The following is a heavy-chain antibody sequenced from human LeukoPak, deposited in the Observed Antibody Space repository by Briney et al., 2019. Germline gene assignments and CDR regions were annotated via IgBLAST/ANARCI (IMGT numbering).Heavy chain of an antibody. D-gene: IGHD1-26*01. V-gene: IGHV1-18*01. CDR3: ARDHMSGSYPTSD. J-gene: IGHJ4*02. Sequence: ASVKVSSKASVYTFTSYGISWTRQAPGQGLEWMGWISAYNGNTNYAQKLQGRVTMPTDTSTSTAYMELRSLRSDDTAVYYCARDHMSGSYPTSDWGQGTLVTVSS. CDR1: VYTFTSYG. CDR2: ISAYNGNT.